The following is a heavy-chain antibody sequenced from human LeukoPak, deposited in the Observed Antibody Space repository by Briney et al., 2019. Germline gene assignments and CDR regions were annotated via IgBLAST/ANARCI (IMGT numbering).Heavy chain of an antibody. V-gene: IGHV3-21*01. CDR3: ARDAYYYDSSGYYDY. Sequence: GGSLRLSCAASGFTFSSYSMNWVRQAPGKGLEWVSSISSSSSYIYYADSVKGRFTISRDNAKNSLYLQMNSLRAEDTAVYYCARDAYYYDSSGYYDYWGQGTLVTISS. CDR1: GFTFSSYS. CDR2: ISSSSSYI. D-gene: IGHD3-22*01. J-gene: IGHJ4*02.